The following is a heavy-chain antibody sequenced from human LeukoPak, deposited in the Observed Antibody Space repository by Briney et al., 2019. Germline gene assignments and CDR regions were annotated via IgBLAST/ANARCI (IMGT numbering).Heavy chain of an antibody. CDR3: ARVPYDSSGYYQPLDY. CDR1: GFTFSSYE. J-gene: IGHJ4*02. CDR2: ISSSGSTV. V-gene: IGHV3-48*03. Sequence: GGSRRLSCAASGFTFSSYEMNWVRQAPGKGLEWVSYISSSGSTVYYADSVKGRFTISRDNAKNSLYLQMNSLRAEDTAVYYCARVPYDSSGYYQPLDYWGQGTLVTVSS. D-gene: IGHD3-22*01.